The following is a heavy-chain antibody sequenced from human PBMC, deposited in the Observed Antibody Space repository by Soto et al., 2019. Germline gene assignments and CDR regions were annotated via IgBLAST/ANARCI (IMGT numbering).Heavy chain of an antibody. Sequence: QVQLVESGGGVVQPGRSLRLSCAASGFTFSSYGMHWVRQAPGKGLEWVAVISYDGSNKYYADSVKGRFTISRDNSKNTLYLQMNSLRAEDTAVYYCARASETFWGRGTLVTVSS. D-gene: IGHD3-16*01. J-gene: IGHJ4*02. CDR3: ARASETF. CDR2: ISYDGSNK. V-gene: IGHV3-30*03. CDR1: GFTFSSYG.